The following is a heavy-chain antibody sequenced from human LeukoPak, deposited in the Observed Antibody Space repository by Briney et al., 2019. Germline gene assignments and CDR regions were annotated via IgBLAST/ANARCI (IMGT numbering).Heavy chain of an antibody. CDR3: ARKVATHDS. D-gene: IGHD5-12*01. CDR2: IKQDGSEK. CDR1: GFTFSNYW. V-gene: IGHV3-7*04. Sequence: GGSLRLSCAASGFTFSNYWMTWVRQAPGKGLEWVANIKQDGSEKYYVDSVKGRFTISRDNAKNSLYLQVNSLRAEDTSVYYCARKVATHDSWGQGTLVTVSS. J-gene: IGHJ4*02.